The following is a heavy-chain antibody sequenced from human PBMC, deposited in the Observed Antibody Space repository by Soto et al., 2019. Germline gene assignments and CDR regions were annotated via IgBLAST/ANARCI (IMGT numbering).Heavy chain of an antibody. D-gene: IGHD3-16*02. J-gene: IGHJ6*02. V-gene: IGHV1-24*01. CDR2: FDPEDGET. CDR3: ARDSLITRGLDV. Sequence: ASVKVSCKVSGYTLTELSMHWVRQAPGKGLEWMGGFDPEDGETIYAQKFQGRVTMTEDTSTDTAYMELSSLRSEDTAVYYCARDSLITRGLDVWGQATTVTVAS. CDR1: GYTLTELS.